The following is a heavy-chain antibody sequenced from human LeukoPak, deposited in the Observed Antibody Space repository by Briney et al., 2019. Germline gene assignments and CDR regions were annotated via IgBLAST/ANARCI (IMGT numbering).Heavy chain of an antibody. V-gene: IGHV3-30*18. CDR2: ISYNGSNK. CDR1: GFSFSRYA. CDR3: AKVGLDLPYYYGSGSSSFDY. Sequence: GGSLRLSCAASGFSFSRYAMHWVRQAPGKGLEWVAVISYNGSNKYYADSVKGRFTISRDNSKNTLYLQMNSLRAEDTAVYYCAKVGLDLPYYYGSGSSSFDYWGQGTLVTVSS. D-gene: IGHD3-10*01. J-gene: IGHJ4*02.